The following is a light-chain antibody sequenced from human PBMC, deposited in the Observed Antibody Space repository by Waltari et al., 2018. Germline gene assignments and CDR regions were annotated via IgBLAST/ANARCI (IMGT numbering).Light chain of an antibody. Sequence: QSALTQPASVSGSPGQSITISCTGTDSDVGGYNYVSWYQQHPCKGPKLMIYDVTNRPSGVSNRFSGSKSGNTASRTISGLQAEDEADYYCSSFTTRNTWVFGGGTKLTVL. CDR2: DVT. CDR3: SSFTTRNTWV. CDR1: DSDVGGYNY. V-gene: IGLV2-14*03. J-gene: IGLJ3*02.